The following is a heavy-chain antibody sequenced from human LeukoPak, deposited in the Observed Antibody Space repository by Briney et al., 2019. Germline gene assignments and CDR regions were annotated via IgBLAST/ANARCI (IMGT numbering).Heavy chain of an antibody. Sequence: SETLSLTCTVSGGSISSYYWSWMRQPAGKRLEWIGRIYSSGSTSYNPSLKSRVTTSVDASKNQVSLKLSSATAADTAMYYCARVYQSSGISSGYFDYWGQGSLVTVSS. CDR2: IYSSGST. CDR3: ARVYQSSGISSGYFDY. CDR1: GGSISSYY. J-gene: IGHJ4*02. D-gene: IGHD4-23*01. V-gene: IGHV4-4*07.